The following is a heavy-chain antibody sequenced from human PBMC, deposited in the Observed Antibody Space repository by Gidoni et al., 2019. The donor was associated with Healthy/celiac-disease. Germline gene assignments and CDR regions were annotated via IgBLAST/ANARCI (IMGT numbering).Heavy chain of an antibody. Sequence: QVQLVESGGGVVQPGRSLRLPCAAPGFTFSSYGMHWVRQAPGKGLEWVAVISYDGSNKYYADSVKGRFTISRDNSKNTLYLQMNSLRAEDTAVYYCAKDRVGATENWFDPWGQGTLVTVSS. CDR3: AKDRVGATENWFDP. CDR1: GFTFSSYG. J-gene: IGHJ5*02. V-gene: IGHV3-30*18. CDR2: ISYDGSNK. D-gene: IGHD1-26*01.